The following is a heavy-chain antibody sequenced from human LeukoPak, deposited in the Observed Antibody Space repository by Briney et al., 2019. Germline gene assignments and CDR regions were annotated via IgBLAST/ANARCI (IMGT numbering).Heavy chain of an antibody. J-gene: IGHJ4*02. CDR1: GGSMSSDY. D-gene: IGHD1-26*01. Sequence: SETLSLTCSVSGGSMSSDYWSWIRQSPGKGLEWIGRMFGNGGTNYSPSFQRRATMSVDTSTRRLSLRLNSVTAADTAVYYCARQTDKKWDLPGSFDSWGQGILVTVSS. V-gene: IGHV4-59*08. CDR2: MFGNGGT. CDR3: ARQTDKKWDLPGSFDS.